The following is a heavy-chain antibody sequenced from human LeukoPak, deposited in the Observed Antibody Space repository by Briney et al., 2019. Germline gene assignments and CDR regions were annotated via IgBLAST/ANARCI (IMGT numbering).Heavy chain of an antibody. V-gene: IGHV4-61*02. CDR3: ARVAVAGGGVDY. CDR1: GGSISSGSYY. CDR2: IYTSGST. Sequence: KASETLSLTCTVSGGSISSGSYYWSWIRQPAGKGLEWIGRIYTSGSTNYNPSLKSRVTISVDTSKNRFSLKLSSVTAADTAVYYCARVAVAGGGVDYWGQGTLVTVSS. J-gene: IGHJ4*02. D-gene: IGHD6-19*01.